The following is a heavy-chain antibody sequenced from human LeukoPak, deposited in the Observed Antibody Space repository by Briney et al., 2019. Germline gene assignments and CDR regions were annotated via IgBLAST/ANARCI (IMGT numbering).Heavy chain of an antibody. D-gene: IGHD7-27*01. CDR2: ISGSGGST. J-gene: IGHJ4*02. CDR3: AKGGGLGTYYFDY. V-gene: IGHV3-23*01. Sequence: PGGSLRLSCAASGFTFSSYAMSWVRQAPGKGLEWVSAISGSGGSTYYADSVKGRFTISRDNSKNTLYLQMNSLRAKDTAVYYCAKGGGLGTYYFDYWGQGTLVTVSS. CDR1: GFTFSSYA.